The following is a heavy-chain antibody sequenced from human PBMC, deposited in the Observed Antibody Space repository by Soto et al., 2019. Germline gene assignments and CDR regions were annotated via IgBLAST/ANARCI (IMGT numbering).Heavy chain of an antibody. J-gene: IGHJ5*02. CDR2: INHSGST. Sequence: PSETLSLTCAVYGGSFSGYYWSWIRQPPGKGLEWIGEINHSGSTNYNPSLKSRVTISVDTSKNQFSLKLSSVTAADTAVYYCARVSRRYYYDSTTGRNWFDPWGQGTLVT. V-gene: IGHV4-34*01. D-gene: IGHD3-22*01. CDR1: GGSFSGYY. CDR3: ARVSRRYYYDSTTGRNWFDP.